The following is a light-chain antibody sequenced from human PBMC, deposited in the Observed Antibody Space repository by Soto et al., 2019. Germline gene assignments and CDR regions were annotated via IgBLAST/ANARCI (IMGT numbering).Light chain of an antibody. CDR3: QQYNNWPPLT. Sequence: EIVMTQSPATLSVSPGERATLSCRASQSVSSNLAWYQQIPGQAPRLLIYGASTRATGIPARFSGSGSGTEFTVTISSLQSEDFAVYYCQQYNNWPPLTFGGGTKVEIK. CDR1: QSVSSN. V-gene: IGKV3-15*01. J-gene: IGKJ4*01. CDR2: GAS.